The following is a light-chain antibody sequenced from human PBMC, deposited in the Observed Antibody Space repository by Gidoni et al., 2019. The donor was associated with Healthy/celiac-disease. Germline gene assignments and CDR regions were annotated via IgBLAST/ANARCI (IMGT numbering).Light chain of an antibody. CDR1: SSDVGGYNY. Sequence: QSALTQPAPVSGSPGQSITISCTGTSSDVGGYNYVSWYQQHPGKAPQLIIYDVSNRPSGVSSRFSGSKSGNTASLTISGLQAEDEADYYCSSYTSSSPGVFGGGTKLTFL. CDR2: DVS. J-gene: IGLJ2*01. V-gene: IGLV2-14*01. CDR3: SSYTSSSPGV.